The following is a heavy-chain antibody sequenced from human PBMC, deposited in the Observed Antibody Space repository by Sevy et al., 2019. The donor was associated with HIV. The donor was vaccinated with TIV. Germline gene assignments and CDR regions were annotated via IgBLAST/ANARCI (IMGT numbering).Heavy chain of an antibody. CDR2: ISGSGGSGDKT. CDR3: ARKYDSSGYFDY. D-gene: IGHD3-22*01. Sequence: GGSLRLSYAASGFTFSNYAMIWVRQAPGKGLEWVSGISGSGGSGDKTNYADSVKGRFTISRDDSKNSLYLQLNSLRAEDTAIYYCARKYDSSGYFDYWGQGTLVTVSS. J-gene: IGHJ4*02. V-gene: IGHV3-23*01. CDR1: GFTFSNYA.